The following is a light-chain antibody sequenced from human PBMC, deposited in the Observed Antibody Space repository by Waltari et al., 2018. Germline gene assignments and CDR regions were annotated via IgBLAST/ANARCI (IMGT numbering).Light chain of an antibody. V-gene: IGKV3-11*01. CDR2: DTS. CDR3: QQRSNWPLT. CDR1: QSVRNF. Sequence: DTVLTQSPATLSLSPGERAPLPCRASQSVRNFLAWYQQKPGQAPRLLIYDTSNRATGIPARFSGSGFGTDFTLTISSLEPEDFAVYYCQQRSNWPLTFGGGTKVEIK. J-gene: IGKJ4*01.